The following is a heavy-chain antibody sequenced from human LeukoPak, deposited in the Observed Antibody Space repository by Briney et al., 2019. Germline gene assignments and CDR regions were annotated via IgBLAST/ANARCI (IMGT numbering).Heavy chain of an antibody. CDR1: GYTFTDYF. D-gene: IGHD5-24*01. CDR3: ARDPRDGYNCPFDY. Sequence: GASVKVSCKASGYTFTDYFIHWVRQAPGQGLEWMGWIDPKSGGTNSAQKFQGRVTMSRDTSINTAYMELSRLTSDDTAVYYCARDPRDGYNCPFDYWGQGTLVTVSS. V-gene: IGHV1-2*02. CDR2: IDPKSGGT. J-gene: IGHJ4*02.